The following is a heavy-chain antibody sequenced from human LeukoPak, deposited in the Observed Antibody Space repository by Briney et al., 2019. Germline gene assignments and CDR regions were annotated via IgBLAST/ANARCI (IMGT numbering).Heavy chain of an antibody. CDR3: AKDPANQLLYPAHFSH. CDR2: ISGSGVST. Sequence: GGSLRLSCAASGFTFSSYVMNWVRQAPGKGLEWVPAISGSGVSTSYADSVKGRFTISRDNSKNTLYLHMNSLRAEDTAIYFCAKDPANQLLYPAHFSHWGQGTLVTVSS. D-gene: IGHD2-2*01. J-gene: IGHJ1*01. V-gene: IGHV3-23*01. CDR1: GFTFSSYV.